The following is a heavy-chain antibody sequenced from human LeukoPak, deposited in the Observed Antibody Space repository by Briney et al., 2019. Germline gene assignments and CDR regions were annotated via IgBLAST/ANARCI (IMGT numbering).Heavy chain of an antibody. CDR2: INPNSGGT. D-gene: IGHD6-13*01. CDR3: ARDYTLSPEGPLGDIAAAGTDAFDI. CDR1: GGTFSSYA. Sequence: ASVKVSCKASGGTFSSYAISWVRQAPGQGLEWMGWINPNSGGTNYAQKFQGRVTMTRDTSISTAYMELSRLRSDDTAVYYCARDYTLSPEGPLGDIAAAGTDAFDIWGQGTMVTVSS. V-gene: IGHV1-2*02. J-gene: IGHJ3*02.